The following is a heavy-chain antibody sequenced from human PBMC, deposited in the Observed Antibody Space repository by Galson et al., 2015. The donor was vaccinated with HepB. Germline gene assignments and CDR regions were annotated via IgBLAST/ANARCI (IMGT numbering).Heavy chain of an antibody. CDR3: AKYDSSGFDY. J-gene: IGHJ4*02. V-gene: IGHV4-59*01. Sequence: IRQSPGKKLEWIGQIYYRGNTKYNPSLKSRMSISVDTSKNQFSLKLSSVTAADTAVYYCAKYDSSGFDYWGQGTLVTVSS. D-gene: IGHD3-22*01. CDR2: IYYRGNT.